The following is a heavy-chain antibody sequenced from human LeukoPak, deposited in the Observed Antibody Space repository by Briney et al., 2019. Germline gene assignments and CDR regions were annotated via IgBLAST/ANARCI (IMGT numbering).Heavy chain of an antibody. J-gene: IGHJ6*02. CDR2: IYASGST. CDR3: AREPKSVLRNFDWIDRTYYYYGMDV. V-gene: IGHV4-4*07. CDR1: GGSISSYY. D-gene: IGHD3-9*01. Sequence: SETLSLTCTVSGGSISSYYWSWIRQPAGKGLEWIGRIYASGSTNYNPSLKSRVTMSVDTSKNQFSLKLSSVTAADTAVYYCAREPKSVLRNFDWIDRTYYYYGMDVWGQGTTVTVSS.